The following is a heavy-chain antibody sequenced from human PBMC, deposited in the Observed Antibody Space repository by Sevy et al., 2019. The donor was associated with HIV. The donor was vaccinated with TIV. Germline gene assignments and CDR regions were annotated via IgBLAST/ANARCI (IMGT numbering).Heavy chain of an antibody. CDR1: GYTFTSYY. CDR3: ARDKVSIVVVPAASLHRGFYYYYGMDV. Sequence: ASVKVSCKDSGYTFTSYYMHWVRQAPGQGLEWMGWINPNSGGKNYAQKFQGRVTMTRDTSISTAYMELSGLRSDDTAVYYCARDKVSIVVVPAASLHRGFYYYYGMDVWGQGTTVTVSS. D-gene: IGHD2-2*01. J-gene: IGHJ6*02. CDR2: INPNSGGK. V-gene: IGHV1-2*02.